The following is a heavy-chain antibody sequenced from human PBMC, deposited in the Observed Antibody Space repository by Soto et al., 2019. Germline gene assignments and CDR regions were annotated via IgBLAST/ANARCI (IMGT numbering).Heavy chain of an antibody. V-gene: IGHV5-51*01. J-gene: IGHJ4*02. CDR2: IYPGDSDT. Sequence: GESLKISCQGSGYSFTSYWIGWVRQMPGKGLEWMGIIYPGDSDTRYSPSFQGQVTISADKSISTAYLQWSSLKASDTAMYYCARFDSGSYHYAPIDYWGQGTLVTVSS. CDR1: GYSFTSYW. CDR3: ARFDSGSYHYAPIDY. D-gene: IGHD1-26*01.